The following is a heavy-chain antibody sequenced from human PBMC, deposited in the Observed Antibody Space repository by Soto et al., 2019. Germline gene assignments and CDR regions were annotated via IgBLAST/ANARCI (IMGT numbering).Heavy chain of an antibody. V-gene: IGHV1-69*01. J-gene: IGHJ6*02. CDR1: GGSFSTYA. CDR3: ARGGKERFRGPGMDV. Sequence: QVHLVQSGAEVRKHGSSVRVSCKASGGSFSTYAFNWVRLAPGQGLEWLGGIITFFGAAMYAQKFRGRVTITADELTTTAYMELSGLRSDDTAVYYCARGGKERFRGPGMDVWGQGTAATVS. D-gene: IGHD2-21*01. CDR2: IITFFGAA.